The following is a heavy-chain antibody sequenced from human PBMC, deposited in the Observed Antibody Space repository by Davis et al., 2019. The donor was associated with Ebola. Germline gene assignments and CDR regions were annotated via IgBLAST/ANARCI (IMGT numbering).Heavy chain of an antibody. V-gene: IGHV4-34*01. CDR3: ARVYYDFWSGYPYYFDY. CDR2: INHSGST. Sequence: MPSETLSLTCAVYGGSFSGYYWSWIRQPPGKGLEWIGEINHSGSTNYNPSLKSRVTISVDKSKNQFSLKLSSVTAADTAVYYCARVYYDFWSGYPYYFDYWGQGTLVTVSS. J-gene: IGHJ4*02. D-gene: IGHD3-3*01. CDR1: GGSFSGYY.